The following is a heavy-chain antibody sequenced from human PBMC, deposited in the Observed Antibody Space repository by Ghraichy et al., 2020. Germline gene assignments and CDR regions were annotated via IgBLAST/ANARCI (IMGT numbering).Heavy chain of an antibody. D-gene: IGHD6-19*01. CDR3: AIIAVAEGY. Sequence: LSLTFAASGFTFSSYSMTWVRQAPGKGLEWVSSISGSGGNSWSADSVKGRFTVSRDESTNTLYLQMNSLKVEDTAVYYCAIIAVAEGYWGQGTLVTVSS. V-gene: IGHV3-23*01. CDR2: ISGSGGNS. CDR1: GFTFSSYS. J-gene: IGHJ4*02.